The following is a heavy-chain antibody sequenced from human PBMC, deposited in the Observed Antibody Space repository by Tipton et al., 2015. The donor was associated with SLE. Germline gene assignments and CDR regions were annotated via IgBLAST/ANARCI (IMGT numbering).Heavy chain of an antibody. CDR3: AREGRGTPDY. J-gene: IGHJ4*02. CDR1: GFTFGNYG. D-gene: IGHD5-24*01. V-gene: IGHV3-48*03. Sequence: SLRLSCGASGFTFGNYGMHWVRQAPGKGLEWISYISGRGSTIYYADSVKGRFTISRDNAKNSLYLQMNSLRAEDTALYHCAREGRGTPDYWGQGTLVTVSS. CDR2: ISGRGSTI.